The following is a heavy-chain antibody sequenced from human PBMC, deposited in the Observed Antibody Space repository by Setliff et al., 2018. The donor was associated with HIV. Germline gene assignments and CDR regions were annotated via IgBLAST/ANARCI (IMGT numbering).Heavy chain of an antibody. D-gene: IGHD3-3*01. CDR3: ARWRWQQSEFDC. J-gene: IGHJ4*02. Sequence: GGSLRLSCAASGFTFYYHAMTWVRQAPGKGLEWVSGISGSGDSTFYAHSVKGRFTISRDNSRDTLYLEMNNLRAEDTAVYYCARWRWQQSEFDCWGQGTLVTVSS. V-gene: IGHV3-23*01. CDR1: GFTFYYHA. CDR2: ISGSGDST.